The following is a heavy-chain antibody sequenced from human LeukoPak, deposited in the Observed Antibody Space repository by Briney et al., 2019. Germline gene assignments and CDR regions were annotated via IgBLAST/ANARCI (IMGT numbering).Heavy chain of an antibody. Sequence: VSVKVSCKASGYTFTSYDINWVRQATGQGLEWMGWMNPNSGNTGYAQKFQGRVTMTRNTSISTAYMELSSLRSEDTAVYYCARGGSSWYQYYYYYMDVWGKGTTVTVSS. D-gene: IGHD6-13*01. CDR2: MNPNSGNT. V-gene: IGHV1-8*01. J-gene: IGHJ6*03. CDR3: ARGGSSWYQYYYYYMDV. CDR1: GYTFTSYD.